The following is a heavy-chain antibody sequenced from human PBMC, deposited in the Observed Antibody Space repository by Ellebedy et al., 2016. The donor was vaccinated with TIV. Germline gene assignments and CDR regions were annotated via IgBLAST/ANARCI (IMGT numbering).Heavy chain of an antibody. CDR3: ARTKYLDY. V-gene: IGHV3-33*01. Sequence: GASLKISCEASGSIFSTYGMHWVRQAPGKGLEWVAFIWYDGGNKYSADSVKGRFTISRDNSKNTLYLQMSSLYAEDTAIYYCARTKYLDYWGQGTLVTVSS. CDR2: IWYDGGNK. J-gene: IGHJ4*02. CDR1: GSIFSTYG.